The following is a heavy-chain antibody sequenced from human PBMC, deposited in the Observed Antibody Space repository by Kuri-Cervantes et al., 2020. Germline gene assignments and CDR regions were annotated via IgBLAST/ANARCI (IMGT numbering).Heavy chain of an antibody. CDR1: GFTFSSYG. J-gene: IGHJ6*02. CDR3: ARDRRDVVVVAATGTYYYYGMDV. V-gene: IGHV3-30*03. D-gene: IGHD2-15*01. Sequence: SLKISCAASGFTFSSYGMHWVRQAPGKGLEWVAVISYDGSNKYYADSVKGRFTISRDNSKNTLYLQMNSLRAEDTAVYYCARDRRDVVVVAATGTYYYYGMDVWGQGTTVTVSS. CDR2: ISYDGSNK.